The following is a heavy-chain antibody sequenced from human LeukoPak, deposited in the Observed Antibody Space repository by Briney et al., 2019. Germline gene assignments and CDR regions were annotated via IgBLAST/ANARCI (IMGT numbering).Heavy chain of an antibody. V-gene: IGHV1-2*02. Sequence: ASVKVSCKAPGYTFTGYYMHWVRQAPGQGLEWMGWINPNSGGTNYAQKLQGRVTMTRDTSISTAYMELSRLRSDDTAVYYCARVCELLWFGESSRHFDYWGQGTLVTVSS. CDR1: GYTFTGYY. CDR2: INPNSGGT. D-gene: IGHD3-10*01. J-gene: IGHJ4*02. CDR3: ARVCELLWFGESSRHFDY.